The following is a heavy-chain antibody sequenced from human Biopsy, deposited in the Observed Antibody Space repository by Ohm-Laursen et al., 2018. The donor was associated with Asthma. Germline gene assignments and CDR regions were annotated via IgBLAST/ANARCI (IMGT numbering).Heavy chain of an antibody. D-gene: IGHD5-12*01. J-gene: IGHJ6*02. CDR1: GDSFSNYA. Sequence: GASVKVSCKASGDSFSNYAISWVRQAPGQGLEWMGGPIPVLGTPDHAQMFEGRVTITADESTSTAYMELSSLSSEDTAVYYCARGYSGSDRIVYYYSGLEVWGQGTTVTVSS. V-gene: IGHV1-69*13. CDR3: ARGYSGSDRIVYYYSGLEV. CDR2: PIPVLGTP.